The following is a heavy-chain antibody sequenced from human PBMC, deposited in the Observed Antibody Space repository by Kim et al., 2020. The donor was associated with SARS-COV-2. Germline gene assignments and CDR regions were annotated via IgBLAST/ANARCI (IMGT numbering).Heavy chain of an antibody. J-gene: IGHJ4*02. Sequence: ETLSLTCTVSGGSISSYYWSWIRQPPGKGLEWIGYIYNSGSTKYSPSLKSGVTISGDTSKNQFSLKLSSVTAADTAVYYCARDRGGDSGSVDYWGQGTLVTVSS. V-gene: IGHV4-59*13. CDR2: IYNSGST. D-gene: IGHD3-10*01. CDR1: GGSISSYY. CDR3: ARDRGGDSGSVDY.